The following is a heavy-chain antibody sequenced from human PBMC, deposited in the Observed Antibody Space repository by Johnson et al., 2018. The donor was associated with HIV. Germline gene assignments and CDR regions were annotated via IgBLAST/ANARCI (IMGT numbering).Heavy chain of an antibody. CDR2: INWNGGST. V-gene: IGHV3-20*04. Sequence: EVQLVESGGGMVQPGRSLRLSCAASGFSFDDYAMHWVRQAPGKGLEWVSGINWNGGSTGYADSVKGRFTISRDNAKNSLYLQMNSLRAEDTALYYCARDQGGTITMIGVVIGAFDIWGQGTMVTVSS. CDR3: ARDQGGTITMIGVVIGAFDI. D-gene: IGHD3-22*01. J-gene: IGHJ3*02. CDR1: GFSFDDYA.